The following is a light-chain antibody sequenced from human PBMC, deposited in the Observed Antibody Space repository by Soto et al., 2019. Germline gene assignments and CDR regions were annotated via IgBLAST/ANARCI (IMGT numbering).Light chain of an antibody. CDR2: AAS. V-gene: IGKV1-27*01. CDR1: QGISSS. Sequence: DIQMTQSPSSLSASVGDTVTITCRASQGISSSLAWYQQKAGKVPDLLIYAASTLQSGVPSHFSGSGSGTDFTLTISSLQPEDVATYYCQEYHSPPITFGPGTRVEIK. CDR3: QEYHSPPIT. J-gene: IGKJ3*01.